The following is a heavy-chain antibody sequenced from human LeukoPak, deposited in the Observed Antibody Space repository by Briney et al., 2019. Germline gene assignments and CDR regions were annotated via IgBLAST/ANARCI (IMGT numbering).Heavy chain of an antibody. CDR3: ARDRRRSSSWYFFGYYFDY. D-gene: IGHD6-13*01. J-gene: IGHJ4*02. V-gene: IGHV4-34*01. CDR2: INHSGST. CDR1: GGSFSGYY. Sequence: SETLSLTCAVYGGSFSGYYWSWIRQPPGKGLEWIGEINHSGSTNYNPSLKSRVTISVDTSKNQFSLKLSSVTAADTAAYYCARDRRRSSSWYFFGYYFDYWGQGTLVTVSS.